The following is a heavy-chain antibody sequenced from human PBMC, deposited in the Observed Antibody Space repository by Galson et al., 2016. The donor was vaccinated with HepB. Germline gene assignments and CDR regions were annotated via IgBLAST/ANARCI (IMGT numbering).Heavy chain of an antibody. D-gene: IGHD3-16*01. Sequence: SLRLSCAASGFDFSVSAMHWVRQASGKGLEWVGRIRGKAYSYATTYAASVTGRFTISRDDSKNTAYLQMNSLKTEDAAVYYCLRPVPGLGWFDPWGQGALVIVSS. V-gene: IGHV3-73*01. CDR2: IRGKAYSYAT. CDR1: GFDFSVSA. CDR3: LRPVPGLGWFDP. J-gene: IGHJ5*02.